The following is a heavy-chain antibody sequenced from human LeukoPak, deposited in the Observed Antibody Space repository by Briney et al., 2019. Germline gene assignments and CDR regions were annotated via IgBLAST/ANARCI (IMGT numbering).Heavy chain of an antibody. CDR2: IYPGDSDT. J-gene: IGHJ4*02. CDR3: ARIQDTTSCPFDY. V-gene: IGHV5-51*01. D-gene: IGHD2-2*01. CDR1: GYSFTSYW. Sequence: GESLKISCKGSGYSFTSYWIGWVRQMPGKGLEWMGIIYPGDSDTRYSPSFQGQVTISADKSISTAYLQWSSLKASDTAMHYCARIQDTTSCPFDYWGQGTLVTVSS.